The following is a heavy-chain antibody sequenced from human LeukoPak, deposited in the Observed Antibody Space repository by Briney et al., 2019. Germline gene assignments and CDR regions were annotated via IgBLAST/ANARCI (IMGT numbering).Heavy chain of an antibody. D-gene: IGHD2-2*02. Sequence: VSVKVSCKASGYTFTTYGVSWVRQAPGQGLEWMGWISGYNGDTNYAQKLQGRVTMTTDTSTTTAYMELRSLRSDDTAVYYCARAYCSSASCSTARYWYFDLWGRGTLVTVSS. CDR1: GYTFTTYG. J-gene: IGHJ2*01. V-gene: IGHV1-18*01. CDR3: ARAYCSSASCSTARYWYFDL. CDR2: ISGYNGDT.